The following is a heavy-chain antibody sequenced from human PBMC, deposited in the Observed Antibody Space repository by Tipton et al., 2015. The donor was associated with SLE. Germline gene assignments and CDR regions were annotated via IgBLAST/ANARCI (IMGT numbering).Heavy chain of an antibody. CDR2: VYYSGTT. J-gene: IGHJ3*02. CDR1: GDSIAGFGYY. CDR3: AREQRPAYTFDAFSI. D-gene: IGHD2-21*01. Sequence: TLSLTCTVSGDSIAGFGYYWGWIRQSPGKGLEWIGTVYYSGTTYYNPSLKSRVTISVDTSTNQFSLSLTSVTAADTAVYFCAREQRPAYTFDAFSIWGQGTLHSVS. V-gene: IGHV4-39*07.